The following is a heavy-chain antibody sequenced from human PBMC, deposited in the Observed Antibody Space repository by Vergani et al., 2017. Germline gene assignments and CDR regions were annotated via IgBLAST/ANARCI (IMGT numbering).Heavy chain of an antibody. CDR3: ARARLPLNSYDYYYYCMDV. CDR1: GGTFSSYA. V-gene: IGHV1-69*01. CDR2: IIPIFGTA. J-gene: IGHJ6*03. D-gene: IGHD4-11*01. Sequence: QVQLVQSGAEVKKPGSSVKVSCKASGGTFSSYAISWVRQAPGQGLEWRGGIIPIFGTANYAQKFQGRVTITADESTSTAYMELSSLRSEDTAVYYCARARLPLNSYDYYYYCMDVWGKGTTVTVSS.